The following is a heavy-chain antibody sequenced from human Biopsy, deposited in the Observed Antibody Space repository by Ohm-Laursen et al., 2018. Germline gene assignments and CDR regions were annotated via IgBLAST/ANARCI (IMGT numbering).Heavy chain of an antibody. CDR1: GYKFTSYG. CDR2: MNPNSGDT. V-gene: IGHV1-8*01. D-gene: IGHD3-9*01. Sequence: ASVKVSCKASGYKFTSYGMSWVRQATGQGLEWMGWMNPNSGDTGYAQKFQGRVTMTRNTSISTAYMELSSLRSEDTAVYYCATKLTGYFHHWGQGTLVIVSS. CDR3: ATKLTGYFHH. J-gene: IGHJ1*01.